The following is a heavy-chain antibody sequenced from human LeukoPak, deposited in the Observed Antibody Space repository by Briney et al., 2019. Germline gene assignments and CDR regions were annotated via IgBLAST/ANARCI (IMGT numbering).Heavy chain of an antibody. J-gene: IGHJ4*02. V-gene: IGHV4-34*01. CDR3: ARGGGHYDIFTGYYY. D-gene: IGHD3-9*01. CDR1: GGSFSGYY. CDR2: INHSGST. Sequence: SETLSLTCAVHGGSFSGYYWSWIRQPPGKGREWMGEINHSGSTNYNPSLKSRGTISVDTSKNQFSLKLSSVTAADTDVYYCARGGGHYDIFTGYYYWGQGNLVTVSS.